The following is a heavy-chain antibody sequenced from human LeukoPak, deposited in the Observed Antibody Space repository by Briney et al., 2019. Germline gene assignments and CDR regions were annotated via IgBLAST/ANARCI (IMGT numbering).Heavy chain of an antibody. CDR1: GGSFSGYY. CDR3: ARGFGDHAFDI. J-gene: IGHJ3*02. CDR2: INHSGST. Sequence: PSETLSLTCAVYGGSFSGYYWSWIRQPPGKGLEWIGEINHSGSTNYNPSLKSRVTISVDTPKNQFSLKLSSVTAADTAVYYCARGFGDHAFDIWGQGTMVTVSS. V-gene: IGHV4-34*01. D-gene: IGHD3-10*01.